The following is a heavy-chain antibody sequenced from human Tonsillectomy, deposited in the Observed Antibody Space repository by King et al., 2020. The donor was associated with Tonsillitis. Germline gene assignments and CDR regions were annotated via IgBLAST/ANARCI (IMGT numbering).Heavy chain of an antibody. J-gene: IGHJ6*02. V-gene: IGHV3-15*01. Sequence: VQLVESGGGLVKPGGSLRLSCAASGFTFSNAWMSWVRQAPGKGLEWVGRIKSKTDGGTTDYAAPVKGRFTISRDDSKNTLYLQMNSLKTEDTAVYYCTTVRFVVALGYYYGMDVWGQGTTVTVSS. CDR3: TTVRFVVALGYYYGMDV. CDR1: GFTFSNAW. CDR2: IKSKTDGGTT. D-gene: IGHD2-15*01.